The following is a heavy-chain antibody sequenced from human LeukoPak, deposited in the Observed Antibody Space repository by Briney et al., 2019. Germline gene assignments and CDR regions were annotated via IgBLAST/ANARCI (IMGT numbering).Heavy chain of an antibody. D-gene: IGHD2-2*03. CDR2: IYHSGST. Sequence: PSETLSLTCTVSGYSISSGYYWGWIRQPPGKGLEWIGTIYHSGSTSFNPSLKSRVTLSVDTSKNQFSLKLTSVTAADTAVYYCASMDILVLPAASFDYWGQGTLVTVSS. V-gene: IGHV4-38-2*02. CDR1: GYSISSGYY. J-gene: IGHJ4*02. CDR3: ASMDILVLPAASFDY.